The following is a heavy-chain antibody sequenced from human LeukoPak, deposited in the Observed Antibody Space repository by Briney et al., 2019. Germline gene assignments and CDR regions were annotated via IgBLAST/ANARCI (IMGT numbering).Heavy chain of an antibody. V-gene: IGHV1-69*13. Sequence: ASVKVSCKASGGTSSSYAISWVRQAPGQGLEWMGGIIPIFGTANYAQKFQGRVTITADESTSTAYMELSSLGSEDTAVYYCARDLGQEYYYDSSGYAPPGYWGQGTLVTVSS. CDR2: IIPIFGTA. D-gene: IGHD3-22*01. CDR1: GGTSSSYA. J-gene: IGHJ4*02. CDR3: ARDLGQEYYYDSSGYAPPGY.